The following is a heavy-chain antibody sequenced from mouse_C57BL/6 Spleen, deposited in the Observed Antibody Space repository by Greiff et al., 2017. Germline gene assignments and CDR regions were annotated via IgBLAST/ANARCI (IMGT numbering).Heavy chain of an antibody. CDR2: IYPGDGDT. J-gene: IGHJ4*01. CDR3: ARSVTDYYAMDY. V-gene: IGHV1-80*01. CDR1: GYAFSSYW. Sequence: VQLQQSGAELVKPGASVKISCKASGYAFSSYWMNWVKQRPGKGLEWIGQIYPGDGDTTYNGKFKGKATLTADKSSSTAYMQLRSLTSEDSAVYYCARSVTDYYAMDYWGQGTSVTVSS. D-gene: IGHD2-1*01.